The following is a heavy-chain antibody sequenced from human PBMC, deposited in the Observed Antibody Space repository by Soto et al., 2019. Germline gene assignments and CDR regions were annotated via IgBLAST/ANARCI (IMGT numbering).Heavy chain of an antibody. D-gene: IGHD3-9*01. CDR2: ISYDGSNK. CDR3: ARAGDILTGYYAAFDI. V-gene: IGHV3-30-3*01. Sequence: QVQLVESGGGVVQPGRSLRLSCAASGFTFSSYAMHWVRQAPGKGLEWVAVISYDGSNKYYADSVKGRFTISRDNSKNTLYLQMNSLTAEDTAVYYCARAGDILTGYYAAFDIWGQGTMVTVSS. J-gene: IGHJ3*02. CDR1: GFTFSSYA.